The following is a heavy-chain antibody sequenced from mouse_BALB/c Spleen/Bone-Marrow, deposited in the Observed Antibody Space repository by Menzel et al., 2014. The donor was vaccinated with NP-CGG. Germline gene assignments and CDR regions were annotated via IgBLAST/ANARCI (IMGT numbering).Heavy chain of an antibody. CDR3: ARGGFDY. J-gene: IGHJ2*01. Sequence: SGAELVKPGASVKLSCKASGYTFTSYWTHWVKQRPGQGLEWIGEINPSNGRTNYNEKFKSKATLTVDKSSSTAYMQLSSLTSEDSAVYYCARGGFDYWGQGTALTVSS. CDR1: GYTFTSYW. CDR2: INPSNGRT. V-gene: IGHV1S81*02.